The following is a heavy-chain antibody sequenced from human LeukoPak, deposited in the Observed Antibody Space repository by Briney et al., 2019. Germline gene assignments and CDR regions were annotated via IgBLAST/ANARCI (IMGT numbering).Heavy chain of an antibody. Sequence: SETLSLTCTVSGGSISSYYWSWIRQPPGKGLEWIGHIYYSGSTNYNPSLKSRVTISVDTSKNQFSLKLSSVTAADTAVYYCARDVWGSHFDYWGQGTLVTVSS. CDR2: IYYSGST. D-gene: IGHD3-16*01. CDR3: ARDVWGSHFDY. J-gene: IGHJ4*02. V-gene: IGHV4-59*01. CDR1: GGSISSYY.